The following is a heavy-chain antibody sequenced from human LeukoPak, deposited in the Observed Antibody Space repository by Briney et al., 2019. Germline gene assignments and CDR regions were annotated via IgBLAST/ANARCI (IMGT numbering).Heavy chain of an antibody. CDR1: GGSISNGDYY. D-gene: IGHD2-2*02. J-gene: IGHJ1*01. Sequence: PSETLSLTCTVSGGSISNGDYYWSWIRQPPGKGLEWIGYIYYSGSTYYNPSLKSRVTISVDTSKNQFSLKLSSVTAADTAVYYCARLTVVPAAIGAWGQGTLVTVSS. V-gene: IGHV4-30-4*08. CDR3: ARLTVVPAAIGA. CDR2: IYYSGST.